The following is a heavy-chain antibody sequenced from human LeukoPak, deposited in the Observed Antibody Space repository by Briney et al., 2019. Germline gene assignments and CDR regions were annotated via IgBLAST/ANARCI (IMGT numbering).Heavy chain of an antibody. CDR1: GGSFSGYY. CDR2: INHSGST. J-gene: IGHJ4*02. CDR3: ARQQYNWNYVDFDY. V-gene: IGHV4-34*01. D-gene: IGHD1-7*01. Sequence: PSETLSLTCAVYGGSFSGYYWSWIRQPPGKGLEWIGEINHSGSTNYNPSLKSRVTISVDTSKNQFSLKLSSVTAADTAVYYCARQQYNWNYVDFDYWGQGTLVTVSS.